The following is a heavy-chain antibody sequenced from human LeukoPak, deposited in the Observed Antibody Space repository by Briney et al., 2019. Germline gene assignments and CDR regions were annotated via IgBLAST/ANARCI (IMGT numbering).Heavy chain of an antibody. D-gene: IGHD6-19*01. CDR1: GGSISSYY. CDR3: ARDLVAVAGTDYYYYGMDV. J-gene: IGHJ6*02. Sequence: SETLSLTCTVSGGSISSYYWSWIRQPPGEGLEWIGYIYYSGSTNYNPSLKSRVTISVDTSKNQFSLKLSSVTAADTAVYYCARDLVAVAGTDYYYYGMDVWGQGTTVTVSS. CDR2: IYYSGST. V-gene: IGHV4-59*01.